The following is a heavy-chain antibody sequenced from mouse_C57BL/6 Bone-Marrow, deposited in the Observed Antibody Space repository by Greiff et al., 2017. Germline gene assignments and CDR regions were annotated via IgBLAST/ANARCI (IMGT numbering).Heavy chain of an antibody. V-gene: IGHV2-2*01. Sequence: ESGPGLVQPSPSLSITCTASGFSLTSYGVHWVRQSPGKGLEWLGVIWRGGSTDYNAAFISRMGISKDNSKSQVFFKMNSRQADDTAIYYCASLLLDYWGQGTTLTVSS. J-gene: IGHJ2*01. CDR1: GFSLTSYG. CDR2: IWRGGST. D-gene: IGHD1-1*01. CDR3: ASLLLDY.